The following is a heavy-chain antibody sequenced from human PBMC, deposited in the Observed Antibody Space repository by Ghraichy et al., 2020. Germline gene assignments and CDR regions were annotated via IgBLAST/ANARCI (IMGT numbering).Heavy chain of an antibody. CDR3: ARGIVGATTRFDY. Sequence: ASVKVSCKASGYTFISYGISWVRQAPGQGLEWMGWISAYNGDTNYAQKLQGRVAMTTDRSTSTAYMELRSLRSDDTAVYYCARGIVGATTRFDYWGQGTLVTVSS. D-gene: IGHD1-26*01. CDR2: ISAYNGDT. CDR1: GYTFISYG. V-gene: IGHV1-18*01. J-gene: IGHJ4*02.